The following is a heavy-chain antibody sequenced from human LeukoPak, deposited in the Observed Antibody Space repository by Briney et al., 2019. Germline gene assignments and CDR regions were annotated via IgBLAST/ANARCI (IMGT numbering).Heavy chain of an antibody. D-gene: IGHD1-26*01. CDR2: VNQGGTQK. J-gene: IGHJ3*02. V-gene: IGHV3-7*01. CDR3: ARVPPWDLAHAFDI. Sequence: PGGSLRLSCAASGFNFSSQWMSWVRQAPGKGLEWVANVNQGGTQKYYVDSVKGRFTISRDNARNSLYLQMNSLRAEDTAVYYCARVPPWDLAHAFDIWGQGTMVTVSS. CDR1: GFNFSSQW.